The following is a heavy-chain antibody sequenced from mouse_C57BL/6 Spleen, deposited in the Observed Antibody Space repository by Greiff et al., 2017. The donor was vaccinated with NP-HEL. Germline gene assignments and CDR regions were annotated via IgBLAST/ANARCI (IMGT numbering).Heavy chain of an antibody. CDR2: IDPNSGGT. Sequence: VQLQQSGAELVKPGASVKLSCKASGYTFTSYWMHWVKQRPGRGLEWIGRIDPNSGGTKYNEKFKSKATLTVDKPSSTAYTQLSSLTSEDSAVYYCARRGPPYGNYVPLFDYWGQGTTLTVSS. D-gene: IGHD2-1*01. CDR3: ARRGPPYGNYVPLFDY. J-gene: IGHJ2*01. V-gene: IGHV1-72*01. CDR1: GYTFTSYW.